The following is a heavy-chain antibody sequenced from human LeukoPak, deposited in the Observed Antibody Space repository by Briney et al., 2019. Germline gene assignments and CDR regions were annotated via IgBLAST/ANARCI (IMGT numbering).Heavy chain of an antibody. Sequence: ASVKVSCKASGYTFTSYGISWVRQAPGPGLEWLGWINAYNGNTNSAQRLPGRVTMTTDTSTSTAYMELRSLTSDDTAVYYCARALLLRGVMIGNDYWGQGTLVTVSS. V-gene: IGHV1-18*01. D-gene: IGHD3-10*01. CDR2: INAYNGNT. J-gene: IGHJ4*02. CDR3: ARALLLRGVMIGNDY. CDR1: GYTFTSYG.